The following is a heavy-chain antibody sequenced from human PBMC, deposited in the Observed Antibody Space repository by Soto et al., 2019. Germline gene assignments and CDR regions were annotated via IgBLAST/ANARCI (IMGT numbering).Heavy chain of an antibody. V-gene: IGHV3-23*01. Sequence: DVHLLESGGGLVQPGGSLRLSCVASGFSFSAHAMTWVRQAPGKGLEWVSSILHIGDSAYYADSVKGRFTISRDNSKSTLYLQMNSLRAEDTAVYYCARRGLSNNDYWGQGTLVTVSS. CDR3: ARRGLSNNDY. J-gene: IGHJ4*02. D-gene: IGHD1-1*01. CDR2: ILHIGDSA. CDR1: GFSFSAHA.